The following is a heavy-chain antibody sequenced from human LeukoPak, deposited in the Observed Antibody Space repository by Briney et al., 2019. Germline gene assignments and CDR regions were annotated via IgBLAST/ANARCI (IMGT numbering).Heavy chain of an antibody. CDR1: GGSFSGYY. V-gene: IGHV4-34*01. CDR3: ARQERWELNWFDP. CDR2: INHSGST. Sequence: SETLSLTCAVYGGSFSGYYWSWIRQPPGKGLEWIGEINHSGSTNYNPSLKSRVAISVDTSGNHFSLKLSSVTAADTAVYFCARQERWELNWFDPWGQGILVTVSS. J-gene: IGHJ5*02. D-gene: IGHD1-26*01.